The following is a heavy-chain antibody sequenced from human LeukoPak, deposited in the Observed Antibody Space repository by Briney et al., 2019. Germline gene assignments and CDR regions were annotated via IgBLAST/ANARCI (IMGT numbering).Heavy chain of an antibody. V-gene: IGHV3-74*01. D-gene: IGHD3-22*01. J-gene: IGHJ3*02. CDR3: ASRYYYDSRGAFDI. Sequence: GSLRLSCAASGFTFSSYWMHWVRQVPGKGPVWVSRINSDGSSTSYTDSVKGRFTISRDNAKNTLFLQMNSLRAEDTAVYYCASRYYYDSRGAFDIWGQGTVVTVSS. CDR2: INSDGSST. CDR1: GFTFSSYW.